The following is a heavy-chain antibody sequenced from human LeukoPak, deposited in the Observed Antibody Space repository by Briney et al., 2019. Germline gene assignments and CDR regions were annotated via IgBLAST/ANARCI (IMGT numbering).Heavy chain of an antibody. CDR1: GFTFSSYG. Sequence: GGSLRLSCAASGFTFSSYGMSWVRQAPGKGLEWVSAISGSGGSTYYADSVKGRFTISRDNSKNTLYLQMNSLRAEDTAVYYCAKDRVTMIVVVMSQPDYWGQGTLVTVSS. CDR3: AKDRVTMIVVVMSQPDY. V-gene: IGHV3-23*01. CDR2: ISGSGGST. J-gene: IGHJ4*02. D-gene: IGHD3-22*01.